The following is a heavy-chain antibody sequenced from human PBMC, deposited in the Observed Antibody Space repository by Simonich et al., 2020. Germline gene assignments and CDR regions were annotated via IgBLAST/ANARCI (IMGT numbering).Heavy chain of an antibody. CDR1: GGSISSYY. D-gene: IGHD1-26*01. Sequence: QVQLQESGPGLVKPSETLSLTCTVSGGSISSYYWSWIRQPPGKGLEWIGYIYYSGSTSYNPSLKRRVTISVDTSKNQFSLKRSAVTAADTAVYYCARSLGYYYYYYGMDVWGQGTTVTVSS. CDR3: ARSLGYYYYYYGMDV. J-gene: IGHJ6*02. CDR2: IYYSGST. V-gene: IGHV4-59*08.